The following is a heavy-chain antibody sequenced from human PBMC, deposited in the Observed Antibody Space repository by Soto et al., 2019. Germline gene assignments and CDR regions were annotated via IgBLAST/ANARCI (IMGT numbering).Heavy chain of an antibody. CDR1: GYTFTSYY. V-gene: IGHV1-46*01. Sequence: ASVKVSCKASGYTFTSYYMHWVRQAPGQGLEWMGIINPSGGSTSYAQKFQGRVTMTRDTSTSTVYMELSSLRSEDTAVYYCARVLFRRGTYGSGSYYPDYWGQGTLVTVSS. J-gene: IGHJ4*02. D-gene: IGHD3-10*01. CDR2: INPSGGST. CDR3: ARVLFRRGTYGSGSYYPDY.